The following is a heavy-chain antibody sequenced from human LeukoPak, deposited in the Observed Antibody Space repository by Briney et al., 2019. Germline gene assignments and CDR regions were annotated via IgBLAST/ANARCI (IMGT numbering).Heavy chain of an antibody. Sequence: PGESLTLCCAASGFTFSSYAMNWVRQAPGKGLEWGSDISGSGDSTYYAHSVKGRFTSSRDNSKNTLYLQRNSLRADDTAVYFCVKDEGGVQLAYWGQGTLVTVSS. CDR1: GFTFSSYA. V-gene: IGHV3-23*01. D-gene: IGHD1-1*01. CDR3: VKDEGGVQLAY. J-gene: IGHJ4*02. CDR2: ISGSGDST.